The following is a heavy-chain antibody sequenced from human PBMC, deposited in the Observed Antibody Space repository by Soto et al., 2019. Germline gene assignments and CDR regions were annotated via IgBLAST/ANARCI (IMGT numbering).Heavy chain of an antibody. Sequence: QVQLQESGPGLVKPSETLSLTCTVSGGSISSYYWSWIRQPPGKGLEWIGYIYYGGSTNYNPSLKSRVTISVDTSKNQFSLKLSSVTAADTAVYYCARGAYDYVWGSYRSLPLDVWGQGTTVTVSS. V-gene: IGHV4-59*01. CDR3: ARGAYDYVWGSYRSLPLDV. CDR1: GGSISSYY. J-gene: IGHJ6*02. D-gene: IGHD3-16*02. CDR2: IYYGGST.